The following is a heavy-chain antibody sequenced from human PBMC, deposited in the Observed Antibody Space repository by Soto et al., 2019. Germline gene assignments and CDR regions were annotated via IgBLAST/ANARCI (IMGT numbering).Heavy chain of an antibody. V-gene: IGHV4-31*03. CDR3: ARDQDFYDSSGHDAFEI. J-gene: IGHJ3*02. Sequence: LSLTCTVSGGSISSGGYYWSWIRQHPGKGLEWIGYIYYSGSTHYNPSLKSRVTISVDTSKNQFSLRLSSVTAADTAVYYCARDQDFYDSSGHDAFEIWGQGTMVTVSS. CDR2: IYYSGST. CDR1: GGSISSGGYY. D-gene: IGHD3-22*01.